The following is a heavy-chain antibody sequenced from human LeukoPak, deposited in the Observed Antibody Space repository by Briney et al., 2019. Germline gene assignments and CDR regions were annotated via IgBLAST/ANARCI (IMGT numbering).Heavy chain of an antibody. J-gene: IGHJ4*02. V-gene: IGHV4-39*01. CDR3: ARHASVDGNWPTSLDY. Sequence: SETLSLTCTVSGGSISSSNYYWGWIRQPPGKGLEWIGNIYYSGSTYYKPSLKTRVTISLDTSKNQFSLKLTSVTAADTAVYYCARHASVDGNWPTSLDYWGQGGLVTVSS. D-gene: IGHD6-19*01. CDR2: IYYSGST. CDR1: GGSISSSNYY.